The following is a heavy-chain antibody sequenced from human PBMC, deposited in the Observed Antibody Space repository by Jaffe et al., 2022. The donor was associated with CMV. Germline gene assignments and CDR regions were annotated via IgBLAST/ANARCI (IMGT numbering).Heavy chain of an antibody. D-gene: IGHD6-19*01. CDR1: GGSFSGYY. CDR3: ARDTLAVAGHMVY. Sequence: QVQLQQWGAGLLKPSETLSLTCAVYGGSFSGYYWSWIRQPPGKGLEWIGEINHSGSTNYNPSLKSRVTISVDTSKNQFSLKLSSVTAADTAVYYCARDTLAVAGHMVYWGQGTLVTVSS. V-gene: IGHV4-34*01. CDR2: INHSGST. J-gene: IGHJ4*02.